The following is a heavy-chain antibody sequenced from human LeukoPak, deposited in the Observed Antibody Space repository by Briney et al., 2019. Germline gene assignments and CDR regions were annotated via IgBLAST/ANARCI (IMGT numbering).Heavy chain of an antibody. V-gene: IGHV4-39*01. CDR3: ATSYDSSGFLQYFHR. Sequence: RASETLSLTCTVSGGSIRSSYYYWGWIRQPPGKGLEWIGSIYDSGSTYYNPSLKSRVTISVDTSKNQFSLKLNSVTAADTAVYYCATSYDSSGFLQYFHRWGQGSLVTVSS. CDR2: IYDSGST. D-gene: IGHD3-22*01. CDR1: GGSIRSSYYY. J-gene: IGHJ1*01.